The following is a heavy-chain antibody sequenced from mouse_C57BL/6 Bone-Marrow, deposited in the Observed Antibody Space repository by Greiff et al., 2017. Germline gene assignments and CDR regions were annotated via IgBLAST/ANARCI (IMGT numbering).Heavy chain of an antibody. CDR1: GFTFSDYG. D-gene: IGHD1-1*01. V-gene: IGHV5-15*01. CDR3: ARQGTYYYGSSYDYAMDY. J-gene: IGHJ4*01. CDR2: ISNLAYSI. Sequence: EVQLVESGGGLVQPGGSLKLSCAASGFTFSDYGMAWVRQAPRKGPEWVAFISNLAYSIYYADTVTGRFTISRENAKNTLYLEMSSLRSEDTAMYYCARQGTYYYGSSYDYAMDYWGQGTSVTVSS.